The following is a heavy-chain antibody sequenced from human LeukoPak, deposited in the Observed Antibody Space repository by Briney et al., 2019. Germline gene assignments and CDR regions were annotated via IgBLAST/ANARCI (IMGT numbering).Heavy chain of an antibody. CDR3: AREAVAGPFDY. D-gene: IGHD6-19*01. V-gene: IGHV3-7*03. CDR2: IKQDGSEK. J-gene: IGHJ4*02. Sequence: PGGSLRLSCAASGFTFSSYWMSWVRQAPGKGLEWVANIKQDGSEKYYVDSVKGRFTISRDNAKNSLYLQMDSLRAEDTAVYYCAREAVAGPFDYWGQGTLVTVSS. CDR1: GFTFSSYW.